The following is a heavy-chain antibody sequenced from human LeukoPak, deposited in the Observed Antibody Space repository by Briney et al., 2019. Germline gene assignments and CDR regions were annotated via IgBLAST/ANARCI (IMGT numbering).Heavy chain of an antibody. V-gene: IGHV4-34*01. CDR1: GGSFSGYY. D-gene: IGHD5-18*01. CDR2: INHSGST. J-gene: IGHJ3*02. Sequence: SETLSLTCAVYGGSFSGYYWSWIRQPPGKGPEWIGEINHSGSTNYNPSLKSRVTISVDTSKNQFSLKLSSVTAADTAVYYCARGPHSDRVAFDIWGQGTMVTVSS. CDR3: ARGPHSDRVAFDI.